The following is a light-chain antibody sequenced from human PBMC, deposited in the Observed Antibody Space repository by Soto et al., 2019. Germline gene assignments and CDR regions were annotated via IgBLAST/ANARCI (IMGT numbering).Light chain of an antibody. CDR2: EVS. CDR3: SSYTSSSTYV. CDR1: SSDVGGYNY. V-gene: IGLV2-14*01. J-gene: IGLJ1*01. Sequence: QSMLTQPASVSGSPGQSITISCTGTSSDVGGYNYVSWYQQHPGKAPKLMIYEVSNRPSGVSNRFSGSKSGNTASLTISGLQAEDEADYYCSSYTSSSTYVFGTGPKV.